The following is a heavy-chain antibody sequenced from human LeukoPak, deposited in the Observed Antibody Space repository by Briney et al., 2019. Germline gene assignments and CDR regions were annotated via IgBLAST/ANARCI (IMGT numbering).Heavy chain of an antibody. CDR3: SRSSMVRGIMDYHYGMDV. D-gene: IGHD3-10*01. J-gene: IGHJ6*04. Sequence: GGSLRLSCAASGFTFNTYSMNWVRQAPGKGLEWVSSISGTSSYIYYADSVKGRFTISRDNAKNSLYLQMNSLRAEDTAVYYCSRSSMVRGIMDYHYGMDVWGKGTTVTVSS. CDR1: GFTFNTYS. V-gene: IGHV3-21*01. CDR2: ISGTSSYI.